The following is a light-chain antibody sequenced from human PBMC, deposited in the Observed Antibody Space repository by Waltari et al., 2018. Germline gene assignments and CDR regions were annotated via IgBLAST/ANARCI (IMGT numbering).Light chain of an antibody. CDR3: QQYDGEVVT. Sequence: EIVLTQSPGTLSLSPGERATLSCMASQSVTSISVTWYQQKLGQAPRLLIYGTSSRATAIPDRFSGSGSGTDFTLTISRLEPEDFAVYYCQQYDGEVVTFGGGTKVEI. V-gene: IGKV3-20*01. CDR2: GTS. J-gene: IGKJ4*01. CDR1: QSVTSIS.